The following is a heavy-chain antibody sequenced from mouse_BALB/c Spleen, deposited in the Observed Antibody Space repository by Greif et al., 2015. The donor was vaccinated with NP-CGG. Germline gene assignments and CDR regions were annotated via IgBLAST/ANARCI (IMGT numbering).Heavy chain of an antibody. CDR2: INPSTGYT. CDR3: AKSYDGSFAY. CDR1: GYTFTSYW. V-gene: IGHV1-7*01. J-gene: IGHJ3*01. D-gene: IGHD2-3*01. Sequence: VQLVESGAELAKPGASVKMSCKASGYTFTSYWMHWVKQRPGQGLEWIGYINPSTGYTEYNQKFKDKATLTADKSSSTAYMQLSSLTSEDSAVYYCAKSYDGSFAYWGQGTLVTVSA.